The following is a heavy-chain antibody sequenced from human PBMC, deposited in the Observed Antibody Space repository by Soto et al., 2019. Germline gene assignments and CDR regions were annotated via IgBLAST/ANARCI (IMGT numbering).Heavy chain of an antibody. Sequence: ASVKVSCKASGYSFTSYGISWVRQAPGQGLEWMGWISAYNGNTNYAQKLQGRVTMTTDTSTSTAYMEIRSLRSDDTAVYYCERDPLGYCSSTSCYVFRWFDPWGQGTLVTVSS. D-gene: IGHD2-2*01. CDR1: GYSFTSYG. CDR3: ERDPLGYCSSTSCYVFRWFDP. CDR2: ISAYNGNT. J-gene: IGHJ5*02. V-gene: IGHV1-18*01.